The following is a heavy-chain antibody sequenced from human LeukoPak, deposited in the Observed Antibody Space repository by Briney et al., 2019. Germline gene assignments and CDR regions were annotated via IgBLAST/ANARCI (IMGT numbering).Heavy chain of an antibody. CDR3: ATRRGFELFFDL. J-gene: IGHJ4*02. CDR2: YYHSGTT. Sequence: SETLSLTCAVYGGSFSGYYWSWIRQSPGKGLEWIGSYYHSGTTYYSPSLKSRVTISVDTSKSQFSLKVNSVTAADTAVYFCATRRGFELFFDLWGQGTRVTVSS. D-gene: IGHD3-10*01. V-gene: IGHV4-34*01. CDR1: GGSFSGYY.